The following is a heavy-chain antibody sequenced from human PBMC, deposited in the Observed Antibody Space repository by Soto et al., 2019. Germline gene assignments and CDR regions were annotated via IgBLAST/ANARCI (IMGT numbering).Heavy chain of an antibody. J-gene: IGHJ4*02. D-gene: IGHD2-15*01. Sequence: EVQLVESGGGLVQPGGSLRLSCAASGFTFSSYWMHWVRQAPGKGLVWVSRINSDGSSTSYADSGKGRFTISRANAKNTLYLQMKSLRAEDTAVYYCASHVAGNRAYWGQGTLVTVSS. CDR3: ASHVAGNRAY. CDR2: INSDGSST. CDR1: GFTFSSYW. V-gene: IGHV3-74*01.